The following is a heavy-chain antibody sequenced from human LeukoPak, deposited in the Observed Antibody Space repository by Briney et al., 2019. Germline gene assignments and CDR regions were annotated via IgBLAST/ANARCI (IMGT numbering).Heavy chain of an antibody. Sequence: SETLSLTCTVSGGSISSYYWSWIRQPPGKGREGSGYIYYSGSTNYNPSLKSRVTISVDTSKNQFSLKLSSVTAADTAVYYCARSRTQLGIDYWGQGTLVTVSS. J-gene: IGHJ4*02. D-gene: IGHD7-27*01. V-gene: IGHV4-59*08. CDR3: ARSRTQLGIDY. CDR2: IYYSGST. CDR1: GGSISSYY.